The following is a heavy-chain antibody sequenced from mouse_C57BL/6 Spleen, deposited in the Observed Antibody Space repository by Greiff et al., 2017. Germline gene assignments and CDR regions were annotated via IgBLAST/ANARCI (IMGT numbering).Heavy chain of an antibody. CDR1: GYTFTSYW. V-gene: IGHV1-55*01. CDR2: IYPGSGST. Sequence: QVQLQQPGAELVKPGASVKISCKASGYTFTSYWITWVQQSPGQGLEWIGDIYPGSGSTNYNEKFKSKATLTVDTSSSTAYMQLSSLTSEKSAVYYCARYPPGDYGGARYAMDYWGQGTSVTVSS. CDR3: ARYPPGDYGGARYAMDY. D-gene: IGHD2-4*01. J-gene: IGHJ4*01.